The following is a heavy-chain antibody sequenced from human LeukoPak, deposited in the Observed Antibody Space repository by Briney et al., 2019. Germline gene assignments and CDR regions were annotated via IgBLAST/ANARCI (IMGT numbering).Heavy chain of an antibody. CDR1: GGSISSSSYY. J-gene: IGHJ5*02. CDR2: IYNSGST. D-gene: IGHD3-22*01. Sequence: PSETLSLTCTVAGGSISSSSYYWGWIRQPPGKGLEWIGSIYNSGSTYYNPSLKSRVTISVDTSKNQFSLKLSSVTAADTAVYYCARDGSSGWFDPWGQGTLVTVSS. CDR3: ARDGSSGWFDP. V-gene: IGHV4-39*07.